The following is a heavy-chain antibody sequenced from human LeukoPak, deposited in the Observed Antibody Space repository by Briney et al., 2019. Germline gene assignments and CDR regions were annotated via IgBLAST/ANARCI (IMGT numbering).Heavy chain of an antibody. D-gene: IGHD3-3*01. CDR3: ARLKYDFWSGYYRAGDYYYYYMDV. V-gene: IGHV4-4*09. J-gene: IGHJ6*03. CDR1: GGSISGYY. CDR2: IYTSGST. Sequence: SETLSLTCTVSGGSISGYYWSWIRQPPGKGLEWIGYIYTSGSTNYNPSLKSRVTISVDTSKNQFSLKLSSVTAADTAVYYCARLKYDFWSGYYRAGDYYYYYMDVWGKGTTVTVSS.